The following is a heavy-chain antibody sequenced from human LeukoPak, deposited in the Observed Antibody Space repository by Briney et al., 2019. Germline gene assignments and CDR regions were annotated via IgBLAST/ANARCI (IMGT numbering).Heavy chain of an antibody. CDR1: GFTFSSYG. V-gene: IGHV3-33*01. CDR2: IWYDGSNK. Sequence: PGGSLRLSCAASGFTFSSYGMHWVRQAPGKGLEWVAVIWYDGSNKYYADSVKGRFTISRDNSKNTLYLQMNSLRAEDTAVYYCARDPVNSGSYFTNFDYWGQGTLVTVSS. J-gene: IGHJ4*02. D-gene: IGHD1-26*01. CDR3: ARDPVNSGSYFTNFDY.